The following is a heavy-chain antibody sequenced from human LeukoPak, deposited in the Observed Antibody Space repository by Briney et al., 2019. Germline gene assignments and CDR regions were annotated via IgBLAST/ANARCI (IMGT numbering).Heavy chain of an antibody. V-gene: IGHV1-69*13. CDR2: IIPIFGTA. CDR3: ARDLGGDYYDSSGYYL. Sequence: SVKVSCKASGGTFSSYAISWVRQAPGQGLEWMGGIIPIFGTANYAQKFQGRVTITADESTSTAYMELSSLRSEDTAVYYCARDLGGDYYDSSGYYLWGQGTLVTASS. CDR1: GGTFSSYA. D-gene: IGHD3-22*01. J-gene: IGHJ5*02.